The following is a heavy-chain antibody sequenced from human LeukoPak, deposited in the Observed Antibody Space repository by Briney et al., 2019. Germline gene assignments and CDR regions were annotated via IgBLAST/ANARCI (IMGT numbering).Heavy chain of an antibody. CDR2: ISTSSLYI. V-gene: IGHV3-21*01. Sequence: GGSLRLSCAGSGFTFSSYSMNWVRQAPGKGLEWVSSISTSSLYIYYADSVKGRFTISRDNAKKSMYLQMNSLRAEDTAVYYCARDGDGSVDFDYWGQGTLVTVSS. CDR1: GFTFSSYS. CDR3: ARDGDGSVDFDY. J-gene: IGHJ4*02. D-gene: IGHD5-24*01.